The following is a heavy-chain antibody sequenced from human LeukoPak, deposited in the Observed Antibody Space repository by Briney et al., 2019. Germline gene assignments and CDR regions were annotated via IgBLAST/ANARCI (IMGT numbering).Heavy chain of an antibody. Sequence: PGGSLRLSCVASGVTLSNYAMSWARQAPGKGLEWVSGISSSGSGGNTYYADSVKGRFTISRDSSGNTLFLHMNTLRAEDTAVYYCAKAAAELATPYYFDYWGQGTLVTVSS. CDR1: GVTLSNYA. D-gene: IGHD6-13*01. V-gene: IGHV3-23*01. J-gene: IGHJ4*02. CDR2: ISSSGSGGNT. CDR3: AKAAAELATPYYFDY.